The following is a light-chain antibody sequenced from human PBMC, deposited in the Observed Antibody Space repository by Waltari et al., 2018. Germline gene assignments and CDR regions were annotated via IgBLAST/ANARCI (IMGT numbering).Light chain of an antibody. J-gene: IGKJ1*01. Sequence: VVMTQSPVSLSVTLRQPATISCGCSESRLIHDGKMYLNWFHQRPGQSPRRLIYQVSERDSGVPDRFSGSGSGADFTLKISRVEAEDAGLYFCMLGTRPWTFGPGTTVEIK. CDR3: MLGTRPWT. CDR2: QVS. CDR1: ESRLIHDGKMY. V-gene: IGKV2-30*01.